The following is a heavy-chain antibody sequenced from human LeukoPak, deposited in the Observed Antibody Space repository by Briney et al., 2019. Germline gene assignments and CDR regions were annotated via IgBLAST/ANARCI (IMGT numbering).Heavy chain of an antibody. CDR3: AINLGYYYYMDV. Sequence: ASVKVSCKASGYTFTSYGISWVRQAPGQGLEWMGWISAYNGNTNYAQKLRGRVTMTTDTSTSTAYMELRSLRSEDTAVYYCAINLGYYYYMDVWGKGTTVTVSS. V-gene: IGHV1-18*01. D-gene: IGHD7-27*01. CDR1: GYTFTSYG. CDR2: ISAYNGNT. J-gene: IGHJ6*03.